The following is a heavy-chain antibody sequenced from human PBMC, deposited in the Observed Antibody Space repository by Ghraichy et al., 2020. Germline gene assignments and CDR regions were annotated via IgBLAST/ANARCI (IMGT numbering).Heavy chain of an antibody. CDR3: ARGDFIAVAGG. Sequence: SETLSLTCAVYGGSFSGYYWSWIRQPPGKGLEWIGQINHSGSTNYNPSLKSRVTISVDTSKKQFSLKLTSVTAADTAVYYCARGDFIAVAGGWGQGTLVTVSS. D-gene: IGHD6-19*01. CDR2: INHSGST. V-gene: IGHV4-34*01. CDR1: GGSFSGYY. J-gene: IGHJ4*02.